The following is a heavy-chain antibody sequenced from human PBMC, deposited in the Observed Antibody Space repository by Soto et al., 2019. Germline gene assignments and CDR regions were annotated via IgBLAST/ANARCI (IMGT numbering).Heavy chain of an antibody. CDR1: GFTYSTYT. CDR3: ARDKYDFWSGYYSYYYGMDV. Sequence: PGGSLRLSCAASGFTYSTYTMHWVRQAPGKGLEWVAVISYDGNNKFYADSVKGRFTISRDSTKQTLYLQMNSLRAEDTAVYYCARDKYDFWSGYYSYYYGMDVWGQGTTVTVSS. V-gene: IGHV3-30-3*01. D-gene: IGHD3-3*01. CDR2: ISYDGNNK. J-gene: IGHJ6*02.